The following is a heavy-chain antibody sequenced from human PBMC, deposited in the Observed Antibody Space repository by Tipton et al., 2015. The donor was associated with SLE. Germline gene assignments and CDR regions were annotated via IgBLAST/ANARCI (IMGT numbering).Heavy chain of an antibody. CDR1: GFTFSSYS. J-gene: IGHJ3*02. Sequence: SLRLSCAASGFTFSSYSMNWVRQAPGKGLEWVSSISSSSSYIYYADSVKGRFTISRDNAKNSLYLQMNSLRAEDTAVYYCARGAKTEEDALDIWGQGTQVTVSS. V-gene: IGHV3-21*01. CDR3: ARGAKTEEDALDI. CDR2: ISSSSSYI.